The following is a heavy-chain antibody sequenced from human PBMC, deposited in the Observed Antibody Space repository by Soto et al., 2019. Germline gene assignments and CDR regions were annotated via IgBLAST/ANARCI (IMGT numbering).Heavy chain of an antibody. J-gene: IGHJ4*02. D-gene: IGHD2-15*01. CDR3: ARDRATSGGSCWDN. V-gene: IGHV4-31*03. CDR2: IYYSGST. CDR1: GGSISSGGYY. Sequence: QVQLQESGPGLVKPSQTLSLTCTVSGGSISSGGYYWSWIRQHPGKGLEWIGYIYYSGSTYYNPSLKSRVTISVDTSKNQCSLKLSSVTAADTAEYYCARDRATSGGSCWDNWGQGTLVTVSS.